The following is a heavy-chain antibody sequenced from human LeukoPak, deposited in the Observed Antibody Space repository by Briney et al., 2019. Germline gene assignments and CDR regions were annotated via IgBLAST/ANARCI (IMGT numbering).Heavy chain of an antibody. CDR1: GFTFNSYS. CDR2: ISSSSIYI. J-gene: IGHJ4*02. V-gene: IGHV3-21*01. CDR3: ARGGRGTGTWGFLFDY. Sequence: GGSLRLSCAASGFTFNSYSMNWVRQAPGKGLEWVSSISSSSIYIYYAALVKGRFTISRDNAKNSLYLQMNSLRAEDTAVYYCARGGRGTGTWGFLFDYWGQGTLVTVSS. D-gene: IGHD1-7*01.